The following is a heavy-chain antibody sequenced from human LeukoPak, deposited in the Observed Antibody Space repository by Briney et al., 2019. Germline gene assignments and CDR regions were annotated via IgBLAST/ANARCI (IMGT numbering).Heavy chain of an antibody. CDR1: GFTSIDYN. D-gene: IGHD1-14*01. J-gene: IGHJ4*02. Sequence: GGSLRPPCAAPGFTSIDYNRSGIGQAQGKGLEWVSYISSSGSTIYYADSVKGRFTISRDNAKNSLFLQMNSLGAEDTAVYYCARDSPAEPSNYWGQGTLVTVSS. CDR3: ARDSPAEPSNY. V-gene: IGHV3-11*01. CDR2: ISSSGSTI.